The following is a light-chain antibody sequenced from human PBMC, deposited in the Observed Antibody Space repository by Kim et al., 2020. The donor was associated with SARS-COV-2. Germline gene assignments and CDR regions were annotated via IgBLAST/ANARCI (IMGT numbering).Light chain of an antibody. CDR1: QSVSSSS. V-gene: IGKV3-20*01. CDR3: QQYGSSPT. Sequence: LSPGERSTLSCRANQSVSSSSLAWYQQKPGQAPRLLIYGTSNRATGIPDRFSGSGSGTDFTLTISRLEPEDFAVYFCQQYGSSPTFGGGTKVDIK. CDR2: GTS. J-gene: IGKJ4*01.